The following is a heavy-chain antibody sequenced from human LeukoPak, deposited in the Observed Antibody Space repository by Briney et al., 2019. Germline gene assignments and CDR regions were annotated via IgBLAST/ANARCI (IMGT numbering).Heavy chain of an antibody. CDR3: ARMTTVTTLGY. V-gene: IGHV5-51*01. Sequence: GESLKISCKGSGYSFTSYWIGWVRQMPGKGLEWMGIIYPGVSDTRYIPYFQGQVNISADKSISTAYRQWSSLKASDTAMYYCARMTTVTTLGYWGQGTLVTVSS. CDR2: IYPGVSDT. CDR1: GYSFTSYW. D-gene: IGHD4-17*01. J-gene: IGHJ4*02.